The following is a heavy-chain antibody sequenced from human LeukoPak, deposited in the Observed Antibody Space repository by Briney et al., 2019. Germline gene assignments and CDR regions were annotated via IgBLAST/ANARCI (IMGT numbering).Heavy chain of an antibody. CDR2: ISAYNGNT. CDR3: ARVYCSGGSCATAPFDY. CDR1: GYTFTSYG. J-gene: IGHJ4*02. D-gene: IGHD2-15*01. V-gene: IGHV1-18*01. Sequence: ASVKVSCKASGYTFTSYGISWVRRAPGQGLEWMGWISAYNGNTNYAQKLQGRVTMTTDTSTSTAYMELRSLRSDDTAVYYCARVYCSGGSCATAPFDYWGQGTLVTVSS.